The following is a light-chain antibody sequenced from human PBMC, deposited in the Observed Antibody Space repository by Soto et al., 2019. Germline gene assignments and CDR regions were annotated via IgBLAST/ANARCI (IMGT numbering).Light chain of an antibody. CDR1: QSLLHSNGYNY. CDR2: WGS. V-gene: IGKV2-28*01. CDR3: MQALQTPWT. Sequence: IVMTQSPLSLPVTPGEPASISCRSSQSLLHSNGYNYLDWYLQKPGQSPQLLIYWGSNRASGVPDRFSGSGSGTDFTPKISRVEAEDVGVYYCMQALQTPWTFGQGTKVDIK. J-gene: IGKJ1*01.